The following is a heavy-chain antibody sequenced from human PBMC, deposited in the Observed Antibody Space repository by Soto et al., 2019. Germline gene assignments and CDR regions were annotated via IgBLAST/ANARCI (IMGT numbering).Heavy chain of an antibody. V-gene: IGHV6-1*01. CDR2: TYYRSKWYN. Sequence: PSQTLSLTCAISGDSVSSNSAAWNWIRQSPSRGLEWLGRTYYRSKWYNDYAVSVKSRITINPDTSKNQFSLQLNSVTPEDTAVYYCARDGAPYSRGWYGHRYYYGMDVWGQGTTVTVSS. D-gene: IGHD6-19*01. CDR3: ARDGAPYSRGWYGHRYYYGMDV. J-gene: IGHJ6*02. CDR1: GDSVSSNSAA.